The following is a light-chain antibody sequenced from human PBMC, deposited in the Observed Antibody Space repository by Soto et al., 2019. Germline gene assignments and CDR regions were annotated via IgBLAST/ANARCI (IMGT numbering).Light chain of an antibody. CDR1: SSNIGAGYD. J-gene: IGLJ2*01. Sequence: QSVLTQPPSVSGAPGQKVTISCTGSSSNIGAGYDVHWYQQLPGTAPKLLIYGSSDRPSGVPDRFSGSKSGTSASLAITGLQAEDEADSYCQSYENTLSGWVFGGGTKLTVL. CDR2: GSS. CDR3: QSYENTLSGWV. V-gene: IGLV1-40*01.